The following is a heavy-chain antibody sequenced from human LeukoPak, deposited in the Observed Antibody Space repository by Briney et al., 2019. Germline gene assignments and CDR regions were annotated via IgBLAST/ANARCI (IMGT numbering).Heavy chain of an antibody. J-gene: IGHJ4*02. CDR3: AKPMRYSGYDTVLYFDY. CDR1: GFTFSSYG. D-gene: IGHD5-12*01. CDR2: IRYDGSNK. V-gene: IGHV3-30*02. Sequence: PGGSLRLSCAASGFTFSSYGMHWVRQAPGKGLEWVAFIRYDGSNKYYADSVKGRFTISRDNSKNTLYLQMNSLRAEDTAVYYCAKPMRYSGYDTVLYFDYWGQGTLVTVSS.